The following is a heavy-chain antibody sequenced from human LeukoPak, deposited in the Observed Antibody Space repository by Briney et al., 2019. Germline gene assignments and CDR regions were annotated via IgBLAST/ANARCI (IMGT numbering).Heavy chain of an antibody. V-gene: IGHV3-21*01. Sequence: GGSLRLSCAASGFTFSSYSMNWVRQAPGKGLEWVSSISSSSYIYYADSVKGRFTIPRDNAKNSLYLQMNSLRAEDTAVYYCARDLNCGGDCSPNFDYWGQGTLVTVSS. CDR3: ARDLNCGGDCSPNFDY. D-gene: IGHD2-21*02. CDR1: GFTFSSYS. J-gene: IGHJ4*02. CDR2: ISSSSYI.